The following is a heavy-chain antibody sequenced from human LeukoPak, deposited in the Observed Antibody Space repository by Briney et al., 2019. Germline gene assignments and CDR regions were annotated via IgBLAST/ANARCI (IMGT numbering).Heavy chain of an antibody. CDR2: IYYSGST. J-gene: IGHJ4*02. D-gene: IGHD6-19*01. CDR1: GGSVSSGSYY. V-gene: IGHV4-61*01. Sequence: SETLSLTCTVSGGSVSSGSYYWSWIRQPPGKGLEWIGYIYYSGSTNHNPSLKGRVTISVDTSKNQFSLKLSSVTAADTAVYYCARVRSSGWLLSFDYWGQGTLVTVSS. CDR3: ARVRSSGWLLSFDY.